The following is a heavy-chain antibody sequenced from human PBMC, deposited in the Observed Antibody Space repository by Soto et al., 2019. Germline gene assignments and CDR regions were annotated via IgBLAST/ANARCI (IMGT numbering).Heavy chain of an antibody. D-gene: IGHD2-2*01. CDR2: IDPSDSYT. J-gene: IGHJ6*02. Sequence: PGESLKISCKGSGYSFTSYWISWVRQMPGKGLEWMGRIDPSDSYTNYSPSFQGHVTISADKSISTAYLQWSSLKASDTAMYYCARISIIYCSSTSCYQPYYGMDVWGQGTTVTVSS. CDR3: ARISIIYCSSTSCYQPYYGMDV. V-gene: IGHV5-10-1*01. CDR1: GYSFTSYW.